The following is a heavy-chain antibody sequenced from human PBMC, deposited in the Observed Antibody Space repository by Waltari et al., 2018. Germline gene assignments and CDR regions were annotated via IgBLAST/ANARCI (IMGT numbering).Heavy chain of an antibody. V-gene: IGHV2-5*01. CDR1: GFSLRTSGVG. CDR3: ARRPGLRFSEYLYHDAFDV. CDR2: VYWNDDK. D-gene: IGHD3-3*01. J-gene: IGHJ3*01. Sequence: QITLKESGPTLVRPTQTLTLTCTFSGFSLRTSGVGVAWVRQPPEKALEWLAVVYWNDDKRYSPSLKTRLTITKDTSKNQVVLTMTDLDPVDTATYYCARRPGLRFSEYLYHDAFDVWGQGTIVTVSS.